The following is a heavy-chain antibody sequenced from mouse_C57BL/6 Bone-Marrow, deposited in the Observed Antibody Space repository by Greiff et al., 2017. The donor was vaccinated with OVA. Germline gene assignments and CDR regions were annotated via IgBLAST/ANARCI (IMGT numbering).Heavy chain of an antibody. Sequence: QVQLQQPGAELVEPGASVKMSCKASGYTFTSYWITWVKQRPGQGLEWIGDIYPGSGSTNYNEKFKSKATLTVDTSSSTAYMQLSSLTSEDSAVYYCARPYYGSSYDYWGQGTTLTVSS. CDR3: ARPYYGSSYDY. CDR1: GYTFTSYW. D-gene: IGHD1-1*01. J-gene: IGHJ2*01. V-gene: IGHV1-55*01. CDR2: IYPGSGST.